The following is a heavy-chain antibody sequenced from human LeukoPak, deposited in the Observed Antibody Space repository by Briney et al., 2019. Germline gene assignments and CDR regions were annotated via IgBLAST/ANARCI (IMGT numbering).Heavy chain of an antibody. CDR3: AIFPSPLYCGGDCYSWVWDYYFDY. D-gene: IGHD2-21*02. Sequence: ASVKVSCKASGYTFTSYYMHWVRQAPGQGLEWMGIINPSGGSTSYAQKFQGRVTMTRDMSTSTVYMELSSLRSEDTAVYYCAIFPSPLYCGGDCYSWVWDYYFDYWGQGTLVTVSS. CDR1: GYTFTSYY. V-gene: IGHV1-46*01. J-gene: IGHJ4*02. CDR2: INPSGGST.